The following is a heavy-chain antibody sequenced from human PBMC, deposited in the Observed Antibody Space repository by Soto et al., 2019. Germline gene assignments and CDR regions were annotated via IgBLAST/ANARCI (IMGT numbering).Heavy chain of an antibody. D-gene: IGHD4-4*01. V-gene: IGHV4-4*08. CDR2: VYTSDYT. Sequence: SETLSLTCSVSGASIRSYYWHWIRQPPGKGLEWIGYVYTSDYTRYSSSLKSRVTISVDTSKSQFYLRLNSVTAADTAVYYCASQAGNPGAFFYYNGMEVWGQGTTVTVSS. CDR3: ASQAGNPGAFFYYNGMEV. CDR1: GASIRSYY. J-gene: IGHJ6*02.